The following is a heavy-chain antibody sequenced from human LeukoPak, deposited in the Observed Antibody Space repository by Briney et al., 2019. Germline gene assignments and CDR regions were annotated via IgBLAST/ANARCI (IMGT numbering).Heavy chain of an antibody. CDR2: INPNSGGT. Sequence: ASVKVSCKASGYTFTGYYMHWVRQAPGQGLEGMGRINPNSGGTNYAQKFQGRVTMTRDTSISTAYMELSRLRSDDTAVYYCARAIAVETPRDYWGQGTLVTVSS. CDR3: ARAIAVETPRDY. J-gene: IGHJ4*02. D-gene: IGHD6-19*01. V-gene: IGHV1-2*06. CDR1: GYTFTGYY.